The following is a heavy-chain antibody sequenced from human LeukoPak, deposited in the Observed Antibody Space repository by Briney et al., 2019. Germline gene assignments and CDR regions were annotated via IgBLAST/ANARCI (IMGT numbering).Heavy chain of an antibody. CDR3: AREGGAVDAFDI. CDR1: GFFISRHY. D-gene: IGHD3-16*01. Sequence: GGSLRLSCAASGFFISRHYMSWVRQAPGKGLEWVANIKQDGSDKYYVDSVKGRFTISRDNAKNSVYLQMNSLRAEDTAVYYCAREGGAVDAFDIWGQGTMVTVSS. V-gene: IGHV3-7*01. CDR2: IKQDGSDK. J-gene: IGHJ3*02.